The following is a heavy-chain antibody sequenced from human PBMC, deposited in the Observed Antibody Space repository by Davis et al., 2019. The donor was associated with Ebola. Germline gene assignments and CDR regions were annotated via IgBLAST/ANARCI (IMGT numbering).Heavy chain of an antibody. CDR2: INHSGSA. D-gene: IGHD4-11*01. V-gene: IGHV4-34*01. J-gene: IGHJ6*04. CDR1: GGSFSGYY. CDR3: ARGEATVTTWAYYYYGMDV. Sequence: MPSETLSLTCAVYGGSFSGYYWSWIRQAPGKGLEWIGEINHSGSANYNPSLKSRFTISVDSSKNQFSLKLSSVTAADTAVYYCARGEATVTTWAYYYYGMDVWGKGTTVTVSS.